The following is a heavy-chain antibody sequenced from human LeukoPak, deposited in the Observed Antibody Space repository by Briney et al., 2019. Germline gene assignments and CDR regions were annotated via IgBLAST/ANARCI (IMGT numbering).Heavy chain of an antibody. Sequence: GSLRLSCAASGFTFSSYWMSWVRQAPGKGLEWIGAIYHSGSTYYNPSLKSRVTISVDTSKNQFSLKLSSVTAADTAVYYCARDQRGVNWYYFDCWGQGTLVTVSS. CDR1: GFTFSSYW. V-gene: IGHV4-4*02. D-gene: IGHD1-1*01. CDR3: ARDQRGVNWYYFDC. J-gene: IGHJ4*02. CDR2: IYHSGST.